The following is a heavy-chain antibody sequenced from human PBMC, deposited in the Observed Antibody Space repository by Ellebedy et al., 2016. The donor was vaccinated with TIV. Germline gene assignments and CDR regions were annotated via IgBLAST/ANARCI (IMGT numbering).Heavy chain of an antibody. Sequence: GESLKISXAASGFTFSSYSMNWVRQAPGKGLEWISYISSSSGTIYYADSVKGRFTISRDNAKNSLYLQMNSLRDEDTAVYYCASCSGGSCYGGAFDIWGQGTMVTVSS. J-gene: IGHJ3*02. D-gene: IGHD2-15*01. CDR2: ISSSSGTI. CDR1: GFTFSSYS. CDR3: ASCSGGSCYGGAFDI. V-gene: IGHV3-48*02.